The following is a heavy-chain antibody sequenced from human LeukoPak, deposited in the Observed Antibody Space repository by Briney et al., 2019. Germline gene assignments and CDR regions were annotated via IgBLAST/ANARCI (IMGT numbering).Heavy chain of an antibody. J-gene: IGHJ4*02. CDR3: TRESGAFSPFGF. D-gene: IGHD1-26*01. CDR2: VQLNGAT. Sequence: SETLSLTCAVSGGSITTTNWWSWVQQPPGKGLEWIGEVQLNGATNYNPSLESRFSMSIDKSNNHLSLEVTSVTAADTAMYYCTRESGAFSPFGFWGQGTLVTVSS. CDR1: GGSITTTNW. V-gene: IGHV4-4*02.